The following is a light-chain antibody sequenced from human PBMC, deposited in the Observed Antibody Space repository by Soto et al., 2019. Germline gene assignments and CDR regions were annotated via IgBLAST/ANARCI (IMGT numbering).Light chain of an antibody. V-gene: IGLV2-23*01. Sequence: QSALTQPASVSGSPGQSITLSCTGSSSDVGRYNLVSWYQQHPGKAPKLLIYEDIERPPGVSNRFSGSKSGNTASLTISGLQTEDEAGYYCCSYAGGTSVVFGGGTKLTVL. CDR1: SSDVGRYNL. CDR3: CSYAGGTSVV. J-gene: IGLJ2*01. CDR2: EDI.